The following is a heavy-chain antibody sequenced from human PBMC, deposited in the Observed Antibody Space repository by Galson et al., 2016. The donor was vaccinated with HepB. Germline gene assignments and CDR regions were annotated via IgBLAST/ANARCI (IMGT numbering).Heavy chain of an antibody. J-gene: IGHJ4*02. V-gene: IGHV3-23*01. CDR2: LHTSGAT. Sequence: SLRLSCAASGFTFSRYGFHWVRQAPGKGLEWVSGLHTSGATYYADSVRGRFTISRDNSKNTLYLQMSSLRAEDTAVYYCAIWEWGLPPCWGQGTLVTVSS. CDR1: GFTFSRYG. D-gene: IGHD1-26*01. CDR3: AIWEWGLPPC.